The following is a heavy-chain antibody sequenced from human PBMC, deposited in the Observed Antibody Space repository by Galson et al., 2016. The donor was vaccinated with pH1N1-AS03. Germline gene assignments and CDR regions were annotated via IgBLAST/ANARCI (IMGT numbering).Heavy chain of an antibody. J-gene: IGHJ4*02. Sequence: CAISGDSVLSDSAAWNWVRQPPSRGLEWLGRTYLRSTWYHDYAESMKSRIIINADTSKIQFSLQLNSVTPEDTAVYYCVRDIYGDPLGEWGQGTLVTVSS. CDR3: VRDIYGDPLGE. CDR1: GDSVLSDSAA. D-gene: IGHD4-17*01. CDR2: TYLRSTWYH. V-gene: IGHV6-1*01.